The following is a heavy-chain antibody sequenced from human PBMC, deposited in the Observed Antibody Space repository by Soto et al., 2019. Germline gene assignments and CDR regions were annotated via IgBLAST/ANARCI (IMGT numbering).Heavy chain of an antibody. CDR1: GYTFTSYY. D-gene: IGHD3-16*01. V-gene: IGHV1-2*02. CDR3: ARTNIRGNYFYSLDV. J-gene: IGHJ6*02. Sequence: QVQLVQSGADVKKPGASVKVSCKASGYTFTSYYIHWVRQAPGQGLEWMGWINPNSGGTHYAQKFQGRVTMTGDTSISTADMELTSLRSDDTAGYYCARTNIRGNYFYSLDVWGQGTTVTVSS. CDR2: INPNSGGT.